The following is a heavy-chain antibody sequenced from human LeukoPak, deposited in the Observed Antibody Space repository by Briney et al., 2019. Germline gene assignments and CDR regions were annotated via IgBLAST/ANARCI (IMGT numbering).Heavy chain of an antibody. D-gene: IGHD3-10*01. CDR1: GGSISSYY. Sequence: SETLSLTCTVSGGSISSYYWSWIRQPPGKGLEWIGYIYHSGSTKYNPSLKSRVTISVDTSKNQFSLKLSSVTAADTAVYYCARAPIRATTMVQGWFDPWGQGTLVTVSS. J-gene: IGHJ5*02. CDR2: IYHSGST. V-gene: IGHV4-59*01. CDR3: ARAPIRATTMVQGWFDP.